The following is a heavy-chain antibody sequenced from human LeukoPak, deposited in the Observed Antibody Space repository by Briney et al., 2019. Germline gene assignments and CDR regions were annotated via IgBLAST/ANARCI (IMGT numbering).Heavy chain of an antibody. CDR2: IYYSGST. CDR3: ARGRVSSSSWYSTYYYYFYMDV. J-gene: IGHJ6*03. Sequence: SETLSLTCTVSGGSISSYYWSWIRQPPGKGLEWIGYIYYSGSTNYNPSPKSRVTISVDTSKNQFSLELSSVTAADTAVYFCARGRVSSSSWYSTYYYYFYMDVWGKGTTVTVSS. D-gene: IGHD6-13*01. V-gene: IGHV4-59*01. CDR1: GGSISSYY.